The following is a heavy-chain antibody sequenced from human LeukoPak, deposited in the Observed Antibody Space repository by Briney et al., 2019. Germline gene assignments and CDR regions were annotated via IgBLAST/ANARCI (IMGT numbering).Heavy chain of an antibody. J-gene: IGHJ6*03. D-gene: IGHD2-2*01. CDR3: AGLPAAISYYYYYVDV. CDR2: IIPIFGTA. Sequence: SVKVSCKASGYTFTSYAISWVRQARGQGLEWMGGIIPIFGTANYAQKFQGRVTITADESTSTAYMELSSLRSEDTAVYYCAGLPAAISYYYYYVDVWGKGTTVTVSS. V-gene: IGHV1-69*13. CDR1: GYTFTSYA.